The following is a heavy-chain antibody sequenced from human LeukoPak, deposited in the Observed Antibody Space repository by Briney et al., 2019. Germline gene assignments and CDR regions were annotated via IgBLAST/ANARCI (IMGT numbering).Heavy chain of an antibody. CDR2: IYHSGST. V-gene: IGHV4-30-2*01. CDR1: GGSISSGGYS. Sequence: SQTLSLTCAVSGGSISSGGYSWSWIRQPPGKGLEWIGYIYHSGSTYYNPSLKSRVTVSVGRSKNQFSLKLSSVTAADTAVYYCARVVPAARGYYYYGMDVWGQGTTVTVSS. D-gene: IGHD2-2*01. CDR3: ARVVPAARGYYYYGMDV. J-gene: IGHJ6*02.